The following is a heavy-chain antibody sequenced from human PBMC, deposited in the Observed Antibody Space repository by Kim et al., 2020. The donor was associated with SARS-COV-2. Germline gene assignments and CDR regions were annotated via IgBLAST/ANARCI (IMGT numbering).Heavy chain of an antibody. CDR2: IKVKSEAGAT. V-gene: IGHV3-15*01. J-gene: IGHJ4*02. CDR1: GVDITNAW. CDR3: TNVTHWNPYSFDHSAG. Sequence: GGSLRLSCTISGVDITNAWMSWVRQAPGKGLEWVGRIKVKSEAGATDYAAAVRGRFTISRDESKNTLYLQMNGLRSEDTALYHCTNVTHWNPYSFDHSAGGGQGMLVTVSS. D-gene: IGHD3-9*01.